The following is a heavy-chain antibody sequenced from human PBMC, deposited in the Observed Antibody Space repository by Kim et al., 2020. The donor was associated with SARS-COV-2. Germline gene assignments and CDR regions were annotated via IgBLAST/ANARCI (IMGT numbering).Heavy chain of an antibody. CDR1: GGSFSGYY. CDR2: INHSGST. Sequence: SETLSLTCAVYGGSFSGYYWSWIRQPPGKGLEWIGEINHSGSTNYNPSLKSRVTISVDTSKNQFSLKLSSVTAADTAVYYCARVTRAFMVRGAIDYWGQGTLVTVSS. J-gene: IGHJ4*02. D-gene: IGHD3-10*01. V-gene: IGHV4-34*01. CDR3: ARVTRAFMVRGAIDY.